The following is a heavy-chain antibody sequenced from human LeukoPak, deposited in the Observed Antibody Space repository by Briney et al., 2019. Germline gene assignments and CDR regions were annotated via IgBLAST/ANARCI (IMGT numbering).Heavy chain of an antibody. J-gene: IGHJ4*02. CDR1: GGSISSRNW. D-gene: IGHD6-13*01. Sequence: SETLSLTCAVSGGSISSRNWWSWVRQPPGKGLEWIGEIYHSGSTKYNPSLKSRVTISVDKSKNQFSLKLSSVTAADTAVYYCARTRAAAEDYFDYWGQGTLVTVSS. CDR3: ARTRAAAEDYFDY. V-gene: IGHV4-4*02. CDR2: IYHSGST.